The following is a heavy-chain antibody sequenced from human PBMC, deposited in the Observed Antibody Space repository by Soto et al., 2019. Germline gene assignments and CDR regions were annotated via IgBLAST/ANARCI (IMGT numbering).Heavy chain of an antibody. CDR3: VSGPCGDCWNNDY. CDR1: GFTFSNYA. J-gene: IGHJ4*02. V-gene: IGHV3-30-3*01. Sequence: QVQLVESGGGVVQPGRSLRLSCAASGFTFSNYAMHWVRQAPGKGLEWMAVIPYDGDKIHYADSVKGRFTISRDNSKNTLYLQINSLRVEDTAVYYCVSGPCGDCWNNDYWGQGTQVTVSS. D-gene: IGHD2-21*02. CDR2: IPYDGDKI.